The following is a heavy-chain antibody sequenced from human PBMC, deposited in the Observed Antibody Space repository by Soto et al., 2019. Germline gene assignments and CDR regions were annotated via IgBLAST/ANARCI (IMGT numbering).Heavy chain of an antibody. D-gene: IGHD4-17*01. CDR3: AKPNRSVTTVLWVCDY. CDR1: GFTFSSYG. CDR2: ISYDGSNK. J-gene: IGHJ4*02. Sequence: QVQLVESGGGVVQPGRSLRLSCAASGFTFSSYGMHWDRQAPGKGLEWVAVISYDGSNKYYADSVKGRFTITRDNSKNTIYLQMHRQRAEDTAVYYCAKPNRSVTTVLWVCDYWGQGTLVTVSS. V-gene: IGHV3-30*18.